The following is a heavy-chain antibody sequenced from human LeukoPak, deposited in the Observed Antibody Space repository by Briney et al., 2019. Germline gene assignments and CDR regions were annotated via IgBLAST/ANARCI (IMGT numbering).Heavy chain of an antibody. Sequence: ASVKVSCKASGYTFTSYDINWVRQATGQGLEWMGWMNPNSGNTGYAQKFQGRVTMTRNTSISTAYMELSSLRSEDTAVYYCAXXXXXXXWSGYYNLPYYYYGMDVWGQGTTVTVSS. CDR3: AXXXXXXXWSGYYNLPYYYYGMDV. CDR2: MNPNSGNT. J-gene: IGHJ6*02. V-gene: IGHV1-8*01. CDR1: GYTFTSYD. D-gene: IGHD3-3*01.